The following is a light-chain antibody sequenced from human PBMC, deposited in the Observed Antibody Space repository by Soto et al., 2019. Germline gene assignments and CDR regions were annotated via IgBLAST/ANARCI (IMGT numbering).Light chain of an antibody. J-gene: IGKJ1*01. V-gene: IGKV1-5*03. CDR1: QNIDRW. Sequence: DIQMTQSPSTLPASVGDTVTITCRASQNIDRWVAWYQQKPGKAPKLLIYKASTLKSGVPSRFSGSGSGTDFTLTISSLEPEDFAVYFCQQRSNWPRTFGQGTKVDNK. CDR2: KAS. CDR3: QQRSNWPRT.